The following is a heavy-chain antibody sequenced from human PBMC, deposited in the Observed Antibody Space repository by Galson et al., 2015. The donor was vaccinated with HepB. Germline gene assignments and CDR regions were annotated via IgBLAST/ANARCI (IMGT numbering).Heavy chain of an antibody. CDR3: AKVGGGLITMIVVVTYYFDY. D-gene: IGHD3-22*01. V-gene: IGHV3-23*01. Sequence: SLRLSCAASGFTFSSYAMSWVRQAPGKGLEWVSAISGSGGSTYYADSVKGRFTISRDNSKNTLYLQMNSLRAEDTAVYYCAKVGGGLITMIVVVTYYFDYWGQGTLVTVSS. CDR1: GFTFSSYA. CDR2: ISGSGGST. J-gene: IGHJ4*02.